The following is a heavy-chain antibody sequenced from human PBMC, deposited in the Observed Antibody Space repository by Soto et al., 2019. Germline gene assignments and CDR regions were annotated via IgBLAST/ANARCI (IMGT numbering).Heavy chain of an antibody. D-gene: IGHD2-2*01. CDR1: GGTISSGGYS. J-gene: IGHJ5*02. V-gene: IGHV4-30-2*01. CDR3: ARVPDR. CDR2: IYHSGST. Sequence: PSVTLSLTCAVAGGTISSGGYSWSWIRQPPGKGLEWIGYIYHSGSTHYNPSLKSRVTISVDRSKNQFSLKLSSVTAADTAVYYCARVPDRWGQGTLVTVSS.